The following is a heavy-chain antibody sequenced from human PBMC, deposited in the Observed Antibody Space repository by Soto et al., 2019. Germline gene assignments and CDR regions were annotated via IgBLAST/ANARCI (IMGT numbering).Heavy chain of an antibody. Sequence: GGSPRLSCAASGFTFSSYGMHWVRQAPGKGLEWVAVISYDGSNKYYADSVKGRFTISRDNSKNTLYLQMNSLRAEDTAVYYCAKSGKLWLPEYYYYGMDVWGQGTTVTVSS. CDR2: ISYDGSNK. V-gene: IGHV3-30*18. CDR3: AKSGKLWLPEYYYYGMDV. D-gene: IGHD5-18*01. CDR1: GFTFSSYG. J-gene: IGHJ6*02.